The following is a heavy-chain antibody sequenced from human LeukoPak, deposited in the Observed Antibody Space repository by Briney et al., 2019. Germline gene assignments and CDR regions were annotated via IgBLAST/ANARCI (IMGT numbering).Heavy chain of an antibody. CDR2: ISTDGSRQ. CDR1: GFTFSSHA. V-gene: IGHV3-30*09. D-gene: IGHD1-26*01. Sequence: GRSLRLSCAASGFTFSSHAMHWVRQAPGKGLEWVAVISTDGSRQYYADSVKGRFAISRDNSKSTLHLQMSSLRPEDTAMYNCARDVTGSYTFDYWGQGSLVTVSS. J-gene: IGHJ4*02. CDR3: ARDVTGSYTFDY.